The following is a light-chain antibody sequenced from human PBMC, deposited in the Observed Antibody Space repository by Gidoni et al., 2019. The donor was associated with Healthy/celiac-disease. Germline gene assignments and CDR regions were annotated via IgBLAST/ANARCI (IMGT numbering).Light chain of an antibody. V-gene: IGKV1-39*01. Sequence: DIQRTPSPSSLSASVGDRVTITCRASQSISSYLNWYQQKPGKAPKLLIYAASSLQSGVPSRFSGSGSGTDFTLTISSLQPEDFATYYCQQSYSTPGTFGQGTKVEIK. CDR2: AAS. J-gene: IGKJ1*01. CDR3: QQSYSTPGT. CDR1: QSISSY.